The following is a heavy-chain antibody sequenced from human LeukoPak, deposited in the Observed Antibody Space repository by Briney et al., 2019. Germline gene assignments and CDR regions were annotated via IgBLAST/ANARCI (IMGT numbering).Heavy chain of an antibody. CDR1: GFTFSSYS. CDR2: ISSSSSTI. D-gene: IGHD4-17*01. V-gene: IGHV3-48*01. Sequence: GGSLRLSCAASGFTFSSYSMNWVRQAPGKGLEWVSYISSSSSTIYYADSVKGRFTISRDNAKNSLYLQMNSLRAEDTAVYYCARETATVTGDNWFDPWGQGTLVTVSS. J-gene: IGHJ5*02. CDR3: ARETATVTGDNWFDP.